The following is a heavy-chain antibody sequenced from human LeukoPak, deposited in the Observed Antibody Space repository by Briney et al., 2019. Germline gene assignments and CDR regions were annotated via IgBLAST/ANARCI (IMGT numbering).Heavy chain of an antibody. J-gene: IGHJ4*02. CDR3: ARAVYGSGNSER. CDR1: GGSISNYY. V-gene: IGHV4-4*07. CDR2: IYTGGST. Sequence: SETLSLTCTVSGGSISNYYWSWIRQPAGKGLEWIGRIYTGGSTNYNPSLKSRVTMSVDTSKNQLSLKLTSVTAADTAVYYCARAVYGSGNSERWGQGTLVTVSS. D-gene: IGHD3-10*01.